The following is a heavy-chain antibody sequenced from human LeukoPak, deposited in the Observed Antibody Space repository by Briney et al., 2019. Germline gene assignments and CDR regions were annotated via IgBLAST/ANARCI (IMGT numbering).Heavy chain of an antibody. J-gene: IGHJ4*02. CDR2: IYHSGST. CDR3: ARLPYYYDSSGYYYFSFDY. V-gene: IGHV4-39*07. D-gene: IGHD3-22*01. CDR1: GGSISSSSYY. Sequence: SETLSLTCTVSGGSISSSSYYWGWIRQTPGKGLEWIGSIYHSGSTNYNPSLKSRVTISVDTSKNQFSLKLSSVTAADTAVYYCARLPYYYDSSGYYYFSFDYWGQGTLVTVSS.